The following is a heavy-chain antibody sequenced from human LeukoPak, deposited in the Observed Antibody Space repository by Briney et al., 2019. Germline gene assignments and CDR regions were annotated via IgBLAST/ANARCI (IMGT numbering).Heavy chain of an antibody. J-gene: IGHJ3*02. V-gene: IGHV7-4-1*02. CDR1: GYTFTSYA. CDR2: INTNTGNP. CDR3: ARAQMPLTYYYDSSGYSDAFDI. Sequence: ASVKVSCKASGYTFTSYAMNWVRQAPGQGLEWMGWINTNTGNPTYAQGFTGRFVFSLDTSVSTAYLQISSLKAEDTAVYYCARAQMPLTYYYDSSGYSDAFDIWGQGTMVTVSS. D-gene: IGHD3-22*01.